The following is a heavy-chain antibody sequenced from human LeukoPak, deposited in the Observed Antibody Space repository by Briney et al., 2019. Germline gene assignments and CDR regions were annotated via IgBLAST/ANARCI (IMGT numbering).Heavy chain of an antibody. J-gene: IGHJ4*02. D-gene: IGHD2-2*01. CDR2: IGGSGGTT. CDR3: AKKYQLLYIDY. CDR1: GFTFSSYA. V-gene: IGHV3-23*01. Sequence: GGSLRLSCAASGFTFSSYAMNWVRQAPGKGLEWVAAIGGSGGTTYYADSVKGRFTISRDNSKNTLYLQMNSLRAEDTAVYYCAKKYQLLYIDYWGQGTLVTVSS.